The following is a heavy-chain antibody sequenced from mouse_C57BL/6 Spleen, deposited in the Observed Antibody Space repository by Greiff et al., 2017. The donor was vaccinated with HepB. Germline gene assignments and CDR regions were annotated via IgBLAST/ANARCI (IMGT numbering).Heavy chain of an antibody. V-gene: IGHV1-72*01. J-gene: IGHJ2*01. CDR1: GYTFTSYW. D-gene: IGHD1-1*01. Sequence: QVPLQQSGAELVKPGASVKLSCKASGYTFTSYWMHWVKQRPGRGLEWIGRIDPNSGGTKYNEKFQSKATLTVDKPSSTAYMQLSSLTSEDSAVYYCAIYGSSGTDYFDYWGQGTTLTVSS. CDR2: IDPNSGGT. CDR3: AIYGSSGTDYFDY.